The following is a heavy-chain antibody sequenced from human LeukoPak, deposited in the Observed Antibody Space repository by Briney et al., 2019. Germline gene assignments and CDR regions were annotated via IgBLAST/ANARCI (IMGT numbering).Heavy chain of an antibody. Sequence: GSLRLSCAASGFAFSFYAMSWIRQPPGKGLEWIGSIYYSGTTYYNPSLKSRVSISVDTSKNQLSLKLSSVTAADTAVYYCATAGLAARRYFNYWGQGTLVTVSS. V-gene: IGHV4-38-2*01. D-gene: IGHD6-6*01. CDR1: GFAFSFYA. J-gene: IGHJ4*02. CDR2: IYYSGTT. CDR3: ATAGLAARRYFNY.